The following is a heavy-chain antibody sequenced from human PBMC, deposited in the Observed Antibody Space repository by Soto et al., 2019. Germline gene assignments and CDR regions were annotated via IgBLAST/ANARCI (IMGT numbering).Heavy chain of an antibody. J-gene: IGHJ6*02. V-gene: IGHV1-46*01. CDR1: GYTFTSYY. CDR2: INPSGGST. Sequence: ASVKVSCKASGYTFTSYYMHWVRQAPGQGLEWMGIINPSGGSTSYAQKVQGRVTMTRDTSTSTVYMELSSLRSEDTAVYYCARDRGYYGSGSHTPSYYYYYGMDVWGQGTTVTVSS. CDR3: ARDRGYYGSGSHTPSYYYYYGMDV. D-gene: IGHD3-10*01.